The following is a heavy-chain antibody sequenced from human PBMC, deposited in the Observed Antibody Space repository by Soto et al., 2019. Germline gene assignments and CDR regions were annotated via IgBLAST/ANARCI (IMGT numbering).Heavy chain of an antibody. CDR1: GFSLSTYHMG. CDR3: VQAGLYDLRIFDH. Sequence: QITLKESGPTLVRPAQTLTLTCDFSGFSLSTYHMGVAWIRQPPGKALEWLALIYWYDDKRYSPSLKDRLAMTNNTTRNRKVLTISNIDPGGSATYCCVQAGLYDLRIFDHGGPGPLVTVSS. J-gene: IGHJ4*02. CDR2: IYWYDDK. V-gene: IGHV2-5*01. D-gene: IGHD5-12*01.